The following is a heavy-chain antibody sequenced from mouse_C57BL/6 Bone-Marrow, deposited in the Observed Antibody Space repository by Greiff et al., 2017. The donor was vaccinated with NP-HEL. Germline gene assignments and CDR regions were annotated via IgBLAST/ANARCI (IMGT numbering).Heavy chain of an antibody. J-gene: IGHJ4*01. D-gene: IGHD2-4*01. V-gene: IGHV1-64*01. CDR1: GYTFTSYW. CDR2: IHPNSGST. CDR3: ARSWDYDRYYAMDY. Sequence: QVQLQQPGAELVKPGASVKLSCKASGYTFTSYWMHWVKQRPGQGLEWIGMIHPNSGSTNYNEKFKSKATLTVDKSSSTAYMQLSSLTSEDSAVYYCARSWDYDRYYAMDYWGQGTSVTVSS.